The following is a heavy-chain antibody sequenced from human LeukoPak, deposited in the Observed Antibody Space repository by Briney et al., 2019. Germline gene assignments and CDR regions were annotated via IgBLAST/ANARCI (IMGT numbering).Heavy chain of an antibody. CDR3: ARLGLRGSGGFDP. J-gene: IGHJ5*02. D-gene: IGHD4-17*01. CDR1: GDSISSSSYY. V-gene: IGHV4-39*07. Sequence: SETLSLTCTVSGDSISSSSYYWGWIRQPPGKGLEWIGSLYYSGSTYYNPSLKSRVTISVDTSKNQLSLKLSSVTAADTAVYYCARLGLRGSGGFDPWGQGTLVTVSS. CDR2: LYYSGST.